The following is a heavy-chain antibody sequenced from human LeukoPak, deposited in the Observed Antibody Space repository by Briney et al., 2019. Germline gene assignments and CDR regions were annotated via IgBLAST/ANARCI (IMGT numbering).Heavy chain of an antibody. CDR3: ARLREGYYDSSGYYYYDY. CDR1: GGSISSYY. V-gene: IGHV4-59*08. Sequence: PSETLSLTCTVSGGSISSYYWSWIRQPPGKGLEWIGYIYYSGSTNYNPSLKSRVTISVDTSKNQFSLKLSSVTAADTAVYYCARLREGYYDSSGYYYYDYWGQGTLVTVSS. D-gene: IGHD3-22*01. J-gene: IGHJ4*02. CDR2: IYYSGST.